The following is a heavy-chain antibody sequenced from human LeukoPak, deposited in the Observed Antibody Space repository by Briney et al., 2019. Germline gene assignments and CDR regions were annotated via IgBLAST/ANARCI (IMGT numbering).Heavy chain of an antibody. CDR2: ISGSGGST. Sequence: PGGSLRLSCAASGFTFSNYGMHWVRQAPGKGLEWVSVISGSGGSTYYADSVKGRFTISRDNSEKKLYLQMNSLRAEDTAVYYCAKDRHAPGRYCSSTSCLPFDPWGQGTLVTVSS. V-gene: IGHV3-23*01. J-gene: IGHJ5*02. CDR3: AKDRHAPGRYCSSTSCLPFDP. CDR1: GFTFSNYG. D-gene: IGHD2-2*01.